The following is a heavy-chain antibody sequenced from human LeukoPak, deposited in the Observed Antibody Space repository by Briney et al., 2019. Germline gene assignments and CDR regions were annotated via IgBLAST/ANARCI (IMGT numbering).Heavy chain of an antibody. CDR2: MNPNSGNT. Sequence: ASVKVSCKASGYTFTSYDINWVRQATGQGLEWMGWMNPNSGNTGYAQKFQGRVTMTRNISISTAYMELSSLRSEDTAVYYCARVRGGSYQPLFDYWGQGTLVTVSS. V-gene: IGHV1-8*01. J-gene: IGHJ4*02. CDR3: ARVRGGSYQPLFDY. CDR1: GYTFTSYD. D-gene: IGHD1-26*01.